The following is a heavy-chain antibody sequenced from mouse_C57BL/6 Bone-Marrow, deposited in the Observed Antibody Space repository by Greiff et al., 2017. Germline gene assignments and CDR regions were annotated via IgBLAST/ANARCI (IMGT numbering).Heavy chain of an antibody. Sequence: QVQLQQSGAELARPGASVKLSCKASGYTFTSYGISWVKQRTGQGLEWIGEIYPRSGNTYYNEKFKGQATLTADKSSSTAYMELRSLTSEDSAVYFCARSTIYYYGSSYPYAMDYWGQGTSVTVSS. CDR3: ARSTIYYYGSSYPYAMDY. D-gene: IGHD1-1*01. J-gene: IGHJ4*01. CDR2: IYPRSGNT. V-gene: IGHV1-81*01. CDR1: GYTFTSYG.